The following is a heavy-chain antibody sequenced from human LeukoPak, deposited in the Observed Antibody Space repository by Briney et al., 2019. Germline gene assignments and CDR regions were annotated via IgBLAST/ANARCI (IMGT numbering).Heavy chain of an antibody. J-gene: IGHJ4*02. CDR1: GFTFSSYA. Sequence: GGSLRLSCAASGFTFSSYAMSWVRQAPGKGLEWVSAISGSGGSTYYADSVKGRFTISRDNSKNTLYLQMNSLRAEDTAVYYCAKDPYSDSSGYYSSLYYFDYWGQGTLVTVSS. CDR3: AKDPYSDSSGYYSSLYYFDY. D-gene: IGHD3-22*01. CDR2: ISGSGGST. V-gene: IGHV3-23*01.